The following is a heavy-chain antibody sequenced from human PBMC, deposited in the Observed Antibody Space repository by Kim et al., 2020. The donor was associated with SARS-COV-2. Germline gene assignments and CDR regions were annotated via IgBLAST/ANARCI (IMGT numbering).Heavy chain of an antibody. CDR3: ARGAYGAYDILTGYVYDAFDI. CDR1: GGTFSSYA. D-gene: IGHD3-9*01. V-gene: IGHV1-69*13. Sequence: SVKVSCKASGGTFSSYAISWVRQAPGQGLEWMGGIIPIFGTANYAQKFQGRVTITADESTSTAYMELSSLRSEDTAVYYCARGAYGAYDILTGYVYDAFDIWGQGTMVTVSS. CDR2: IIPIFGTA. J-gene: IGHJ3*02.